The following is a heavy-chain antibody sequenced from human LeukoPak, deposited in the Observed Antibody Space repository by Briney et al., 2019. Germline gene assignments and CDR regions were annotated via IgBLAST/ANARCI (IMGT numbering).Heavy chain of an antibody. Sequence: SETLSLTCTVYGGSISSYYWSWIRQPPGKGLEWIGYISYSGNTKYNPSLKSRLTISVDTSKNQFSLRLSSVSAADTAVYYCARDQGSSGWSSFDYWGRETLVTVSS. CDR3: ARDQGSSGWSSFDY. D-gene: IGHD6-19*01. V-gene: IGHV4-59*01. J-gene: IGHJ4*02. CDR2: ISYSGNT. CDR1: GGSISSYY.